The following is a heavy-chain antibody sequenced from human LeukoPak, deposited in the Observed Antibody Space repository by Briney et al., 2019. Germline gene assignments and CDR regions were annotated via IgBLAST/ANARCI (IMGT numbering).Heavy chain of an antibody. CDR1: GFTFSASW. Sequence: GGSLRLSCAASGFTFSASWMSWVRQPPGRGLEWVTHMNEDGSQIYYVDPMKGRFTISRDNAKNSLFLQMNTLRLDDTATYFCARGGSAWGQGTMVTVSS. CDR3: ARGGSA. CDR2: MNEDGSQI. J-gene: IGHJ3*01. D-gene: IGHD3-10*01. V-gene: IGHV3-7*01.